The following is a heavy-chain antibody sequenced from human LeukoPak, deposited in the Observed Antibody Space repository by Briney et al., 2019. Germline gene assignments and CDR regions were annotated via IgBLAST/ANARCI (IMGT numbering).Heavy chain of an antibody. CDR2: ISSSSSDI. CDR1: GFTFSSYT. D-gene: IGHD6-13*01. V-gene: IGHV3-21*01. CDR3: AKGKGRSSSWSNWFDP. J-gene: IGHJ5*02. Sequence: GGSLRLSCAASGFTFSSYTMNWVRQAPGKGLEWVSCISSSSSDIYYADSVKGRFTISRDNAKNSLYLQMNSLRAEDTAVYYCAKGKGRSSSWSNWFDPWGQGTLVTVSS.